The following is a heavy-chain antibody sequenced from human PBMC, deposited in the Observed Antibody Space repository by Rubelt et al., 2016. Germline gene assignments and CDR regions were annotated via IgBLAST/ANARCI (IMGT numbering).Heavy chain of an antibody. CDR2: IWYDGGNK. D-gene: IGHD2-15*01. V-gene: IGHV3-33*01. CDR3: AREGYCSGGSCYYFDY. CDR1: GFTFSNYG. J-gene: IGHJ4*02. Sequence: GRSLRLSCAASGFTFSNYGMHWVRQAPGKGLEWVAIIWYDGGNKYYADSVKGRFTISRDNSKNTLYLQMNSLRVEDTGVYYCAREGYCSGGSCYYFDYWGQGTLVTVSS.